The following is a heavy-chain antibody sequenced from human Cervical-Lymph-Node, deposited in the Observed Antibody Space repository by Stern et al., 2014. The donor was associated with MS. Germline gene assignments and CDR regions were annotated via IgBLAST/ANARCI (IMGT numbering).Heavy chain of an antibody. Sequence: VQLVESGPEVKKPGASVKVSCKASGYTFTSFGISWMRRAPGQGLEWMGWISGYNGDTNYPQKFQGRVNLTPDTYTSTAHMELTSLISDDTAMYYCARGPYCSSTSCYTNGYYFYGMDVWGQGTTVTVSS. CDR1: GYTFTSFG. CDR3: ARGPYCSSTSCYTNGYYFYGMDV. V-gene: IGHV1-18*01. J-gene: IGHJ6*02. D-gene: IGHD2-2*02. CDR2: ISGYNGDT.